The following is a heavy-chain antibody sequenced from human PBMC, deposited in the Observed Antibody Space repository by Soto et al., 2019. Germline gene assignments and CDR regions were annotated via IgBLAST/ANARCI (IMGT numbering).Heavy chain of an antibody. D-gene: IGHD2-8*01. CDR2: ISAYNGNT. J-gene: IGHJ1*01. CDR3: ARDVEGVYHSWLRY. V-gene: IGHV1-18*01. CDR1: GYTFTSYG. Sequence: ASVKVSCKASGYTFTSYGISWVRQAPGQGLEWMGWISAYNGNTNYAQKLQGRVTMTTDTSTSTAYMELRSLRSDDTAVYYCARDVEGVYHSWLRYWGQGTLVTVSS.